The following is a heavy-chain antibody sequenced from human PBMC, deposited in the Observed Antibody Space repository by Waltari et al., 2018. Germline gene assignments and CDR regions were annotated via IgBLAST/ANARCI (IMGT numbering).Heavy chain of an antibody. J-gene: IGHJ3*01. CDR2: IYAGGGS. V-gene: IGHV3-53*02. CDR3: ATLGAYLGAFEV. Sequence: EVQLVETGGALIHHGGSLRLSCAASEFIVRNNYMAWVRQAPGKGLEWVSVIYAGGGSDSADSVRGRFTISRDNSKNTLYLEMNALRPDDTAVYYCATLGAYLGAFEVWGRGTMVTVSS. D-gene: IGHD3-16*01. CDR1: EFIVRNNY.